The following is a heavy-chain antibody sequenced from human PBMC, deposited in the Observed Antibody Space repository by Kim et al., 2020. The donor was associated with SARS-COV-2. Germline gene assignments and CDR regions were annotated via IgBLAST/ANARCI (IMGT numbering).Heavy chain of an antibody. CDR3: AKWAAAYNWFDP. Sequence: GGSLRLSCAASGFTFSSYAMSWVRQAPGKGLEWVSVIYSGGSSTYYADSEKGRFTISRDNSKNTLYLQMNSLRAEDTAVYYCAKWAAAYNWFDPWGQGTMVTVCS. CDR1: GFTFSSYA. J-gene: IGHJ5*02. D-gene: IGHD6-13*01. CDR2: IYSGGSST. V-gene: IGHV3-23*03.